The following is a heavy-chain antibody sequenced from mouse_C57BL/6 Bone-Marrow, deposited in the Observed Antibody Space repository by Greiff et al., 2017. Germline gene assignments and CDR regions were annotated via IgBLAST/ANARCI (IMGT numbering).Heavy chain of an antibody. J-gene: IGHJ2*01. CDR1: GYTFTGYW. CDR3: AIPLYYYGSPFDY. CDR2: ILPGSGST. Sequence: QVQLQQSGAELMKPGASVKLSCKATGYTFTGYWIEWVKQRPGHGLEWIGEILPGSGSTNYNEKFKGKATFTADTSSNTAYMQLSSLTTEDSAVYFCAIPLYYYGSPFDYWGQGTTLKVSS. V-gene: IGHV1-9*01. D-gene: IGHD1-1*01.